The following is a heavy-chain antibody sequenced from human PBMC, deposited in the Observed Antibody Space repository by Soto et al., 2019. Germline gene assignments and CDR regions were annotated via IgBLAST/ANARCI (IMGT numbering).Heavy chain of an antibody. CDR2: INQDGSGT. Sequence: EVQVVESGGGLVQPGGSLRLSCLASGFTFSTSFMGWVRQAPGKGLEWVANINQDGSGTYYVDSVKGRFTISRVNAKNSVFLQMNSLRGADTAVYYCARYFRGNNLYFFDHWGQGTLVTVSS. CDR3: ARYFRGNNLYFFDH. V-gene: IGHV3-7*03. J-gene: IGHJ4*02. D-gene: IGHD1-20*01. CDR1: GFTFSTSF.